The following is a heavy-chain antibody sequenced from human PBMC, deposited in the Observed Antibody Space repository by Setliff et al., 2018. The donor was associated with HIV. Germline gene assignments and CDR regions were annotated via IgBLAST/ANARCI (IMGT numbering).Heavy chain of an antibody. V-gene: IGHV3-30*02. CDR1: GFTFSNYW. CDR3: AKTQTVITVYGPFDS. CDR2: IRNEGSDK. D-gene: IGHD4-4*01. Sequence: GGSLRLSCTASGFTFSNYWMSWVRQAPGKGLEWVAFIRNEGSDKHYVESVKGRFTVSRDNSNNTVYLQMNSLRAEDTAMYYCAKTQTVITVYGPFDSWGQGTPVTVSS. J-gene: IGHJ4*02.